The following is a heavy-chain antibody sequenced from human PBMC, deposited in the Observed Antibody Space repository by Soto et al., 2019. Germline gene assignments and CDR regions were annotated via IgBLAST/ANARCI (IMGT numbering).Heavy chain of an antibody. D-gene: IGHD3-16*01. Sequence: GESLKISCKASGYSFTSYWIAWVRQVPCKCLEWMGIIYPGDSYTRYSPSFQGQVTISADKSISTAYLQWSSLTASDTAIYFCARIPLPARGWGPWIHLYYDSWGRGAPVTVSS. CDR1: GYSFTSYW. J-gene: IGHJ4*02. CDR2: IYPGDSYT. V-gene: IGHV5-51*01. CDR3: ARIPLPARGWGPWIHLYYDS.